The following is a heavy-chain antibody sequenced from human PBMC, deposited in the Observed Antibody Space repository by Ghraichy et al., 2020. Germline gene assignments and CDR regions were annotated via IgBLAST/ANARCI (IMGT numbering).Heavy chain of an antibody. D-gene: IGHD1-26*01. CDR2: ISNTGST. V-gene: IGHV4-4*02. J-gene: IGHJ4*02. CDR3: ARDTGSHPGD. CDR1: GDSISSDNW. Sequence: SETLSLTCVVSGDSISSDNWWSWVRQPPGKGLEWIGEISNTGSTNYNPSLKSRVTISVDKPNNQFSLNLKSVTAADTAVYFCARDTGSHPGDWGQGTLVTVSS.